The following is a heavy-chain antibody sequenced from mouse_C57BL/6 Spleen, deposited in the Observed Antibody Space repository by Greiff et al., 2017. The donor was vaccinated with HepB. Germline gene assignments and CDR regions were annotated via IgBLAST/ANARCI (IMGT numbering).Heavy chain of an antibody. CDR3: ARWGRGNYEIFAY. J-gene: IGHJ3*01. D-gene: IGHD2-1*01. CDR1: GYTFTSYW. Sequence: QVQLQQPGAELVKPGASVKLSCKASGYTFTSYWMHWVKQRPGQGLEWIGMIHPNSGSTNYNEKFKSKATLTVDKSSSTAYMQLGSLTSEDSAVYYCARWGRGNYEIFAYWGQGTLVTVSA. CDR2: IHPNSGST. V-gene: IGHV1-64*01.